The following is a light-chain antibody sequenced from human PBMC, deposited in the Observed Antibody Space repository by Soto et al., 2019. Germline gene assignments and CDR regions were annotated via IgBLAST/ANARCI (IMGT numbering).Light chain of an antibody. J-gene: IGKJ2*01. V-gene: IGKV3-20*01. CDR1: QSVSSNY. CDR2: GAS. CDR3: QQYGNSPYA. Sequence: EIVXXXXPXXLSLSPGERATLSCRASQSVSSNYLAWYQQKSGQAPRLLIYGASSRATGIPDRFSGSGSGTDFTLTISKLEPEDFAVYYCQQYGNSPYAFGQGTELEI.